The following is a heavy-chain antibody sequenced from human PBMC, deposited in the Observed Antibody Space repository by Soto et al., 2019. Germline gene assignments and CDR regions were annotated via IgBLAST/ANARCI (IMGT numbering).Heavy chain of an antibody. CDR3: ARGPRGYVYYHGMDV. V-gene: IGHV4-4*07. CDR2: IDTSGTT. D-gene: IGHD3-10*01. Sequence: LSLTCTVSGGSISSYYVSWVRQSAGKGLEWIGRIDTSGTTNYNPSLKSRVTMSVDASKNHFSLNLSSVTAADTAVYYCARGPRGYVYYHGMDVWGQGTTVTVSS. J-gene: IGHJ6*02. CDR1: GGSISSYY.